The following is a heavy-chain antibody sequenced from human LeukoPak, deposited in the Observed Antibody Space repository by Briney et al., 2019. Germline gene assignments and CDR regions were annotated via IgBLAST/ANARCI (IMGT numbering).Heavy chain of an antibody. Sequence: SGGSLRLSCAASGFSFSSYGLYWVRQAPGKGLDWVAFSRHDEDGKYYADSVKGRFTISRDNSQNTLYPLMNSLRADDTAVYYCAKGISNWGNLDYWGQGTLVTVSS. D-gene: IGHD7-27*01. V-gene: IGHV3-30*02. CDR2: SRHDEDGK. CDR3: AKGISNWGNLDY. CDR1: GFSFSSYG. J-gene: IGHJ4*02.